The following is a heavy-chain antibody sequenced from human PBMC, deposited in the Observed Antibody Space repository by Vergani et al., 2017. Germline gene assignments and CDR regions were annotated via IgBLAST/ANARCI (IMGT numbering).Heavy chain of an antibody. D-gene: IGHD3-10*01. V-gene: IGHV4-34*02. CDR1: GGSLSGYF. J-gene: IGHJ4*02. Sequence: QVHLQQRGAGVLKPSEPLSLTCGVIGGSLSGYFWSWIRQSPGGGLEWIGEITAIGSAKYSPSATSRVTISVDTSRGEFTLTVTSVTAADTGLYFCASRRPRLNLGSKSNAGTFDSWGQGTLVTVSS. CDR2: ITAIGSA. CDR3: ASRRPRLNLGSKSNAGTFDS.